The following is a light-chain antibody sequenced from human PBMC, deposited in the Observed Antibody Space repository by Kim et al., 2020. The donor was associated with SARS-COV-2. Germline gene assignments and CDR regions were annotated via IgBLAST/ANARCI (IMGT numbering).Light chain of an antibody. V-gene: IGLV1-47*01. CDR1: SSNIGSNY. CDR3: AAWDDSLSGYVV. CDR2: RNN. Sequence: RVTISCSGSSSNIGSNYVYWYQQLPVTAPKLLIYRNNQRPSGVPDRFSGSKSGTSASLSISGLRSEDEADYYCAAWDDSLSGYVVFGGGTQLTVL. J-gene: IGLJ2*01.